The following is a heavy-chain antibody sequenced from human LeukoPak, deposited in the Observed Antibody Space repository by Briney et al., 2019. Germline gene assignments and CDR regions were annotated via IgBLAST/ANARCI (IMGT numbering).Heavy chain of an antibody. CDR3: ARDRGSSWYKDWFDP. Sequence: SETLSLTCTVSGGSISSYYWSWIRQPAGKGLEWIGRIYTSGSTNYNPSLKSRVTMSVDTPKNQFSLKLSSVTAADTAVYYCARDRGSSWYKDWFDPWGQGTLVTVSS. D-gene: IGHD6-13*01. V-gene: IGHV4-4*07. J-gene: IGHJ5*02. CDR2: IYTSGST. CDR1: GGSISSYY.